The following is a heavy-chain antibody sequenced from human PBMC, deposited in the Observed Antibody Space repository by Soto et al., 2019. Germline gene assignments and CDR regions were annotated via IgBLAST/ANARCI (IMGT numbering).Heavy chain of an antibody. CDR1: GYTFTSYG. CDR3: ARAESYGDKYYYYGMDV. V-gene: IGHV1-18*01. D-gene: IGHD4-17*01. CDR2: ISAYNGNT. J-gene: IGHJ6*02. Sequence: QVQLVQSGAEVKKPGASVKVSCKASGYTFTSYGISWVRQAPGQGLEWMGWISAYNGNTNYAQKLQGRVTMTTDTFTSTAYMELRSLRSDDTAVYYCARAESYGDKYYYYGMDVWGQGTTVTVSS.